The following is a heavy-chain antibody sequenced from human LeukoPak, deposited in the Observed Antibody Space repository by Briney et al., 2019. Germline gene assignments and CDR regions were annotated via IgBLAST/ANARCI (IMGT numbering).Heavy chain of an antibody. J-gene: IGHJ3*02. D-gene: IGHD3-9*01. CDR2: IIPIFGTA. CDR3: ARDRLDDYDILTGYYKGPAFDI. CDR1: GGTFSSYA. V-gene: IGHV1-69*13. Sequence: ASVKVSCKASGGTFSSYAISWVRQAPGQGLEWMGGIIPIFGTANYAQKFQGRVTITADESTSTAYMELSSLRSEDTAVYYCARDRLDDYDILTGYYKGPAFDIWGQGTMVTVSS.